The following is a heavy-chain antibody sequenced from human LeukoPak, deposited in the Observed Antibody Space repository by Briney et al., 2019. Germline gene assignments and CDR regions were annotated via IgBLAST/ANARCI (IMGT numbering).Heavy chain of an antibody. J-gene: IGHJ4*02. Sequence: PGGSLRLSCAASRFTFSSYAMSWVRQAPGKGLEWVSVISGSGGTTYYADSVKGRFTISRDNSKNTLYLQMNSLRAEDTAVYHCAKLWEIQLWSTFDYWGQGTLVTVSS. D-gene: IGHD5-18*01. CDR3: AKLWEIQLWSTFDY. V-gene: IGHV3-23*01. CDR2: ISGSGGTT. CDR1: RFTFSSYA.